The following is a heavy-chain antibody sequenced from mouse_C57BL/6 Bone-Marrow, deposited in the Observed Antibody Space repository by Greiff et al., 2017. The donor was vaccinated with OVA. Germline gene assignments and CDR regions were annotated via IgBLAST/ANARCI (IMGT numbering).Heavy chain of an antibody. CDR3: ARGGLRGFYWYFDV. V-gene: IGHV1-59*01. D-gene: IGHD2-4*01. Sequence: QVQLQQPGAELVRPGTSVKLSCKASGYTFTSYWMHWVKQRPGQGLEWIGVIDPSDSYTNYNQKFKGKATLTVDTSSSTAYMQLSSLTSEDSAVYYCARGGLRGFYWYFDVWGTGTTVTVSS. CDR2: IDPSDSYT. CDR1: GYTFTSYW. J-gene: IGHJ1*03.